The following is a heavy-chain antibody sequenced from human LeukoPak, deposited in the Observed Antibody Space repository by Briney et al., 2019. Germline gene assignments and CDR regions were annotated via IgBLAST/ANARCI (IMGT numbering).Heavy chain of an antibody. CDR2: INPNSGGT. CDR3: ARVNVVVTAGYYYYYMDV. J-gene: IGHJ6*03. Sequence: ASVKVSCKASGYTFTGYYMHWVRQAPGRGPEWMGWINPNSGGTNYAQKFQGRVTMTRDTSISTAYMELSRLRSDDTAVYYCARVNVVVTAGYYYYYMDVWGKGTTVTVSS. CDR1: GYTFTGYY. D-gene: IGHD2-21*02. V-gene: IGHV1-2*02.